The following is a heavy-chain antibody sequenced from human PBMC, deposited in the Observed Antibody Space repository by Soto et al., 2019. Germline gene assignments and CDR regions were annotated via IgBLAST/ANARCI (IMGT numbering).Heavy chain of an antibody. Sequence: ASVKVSCKASGYTFTSYGISWVRQAPGQGLEWIGWISDNNGNTNYAQKLQGRVTMTTDTSTSTAYMELRSLRSDDTAVYYCLSVGRGTAMGFTAGDWFDPWGQGTLVTVSS. CDR3: LSVGRGTAMGFTAGDWFDP. CDR1: GYTFTSYG. J-gene: IGHJ5*02. CDR2: ISDNNGNT. D-gene: IGHD5-18*01. V-gene: IGHV1-18*01.